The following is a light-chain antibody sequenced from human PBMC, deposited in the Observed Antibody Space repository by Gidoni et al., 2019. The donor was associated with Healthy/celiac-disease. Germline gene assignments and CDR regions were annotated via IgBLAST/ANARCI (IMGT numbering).Light chain of an antibody. J-gene: IGKJ2*01. CDR2: LGS. CDR1: QSLLHSNGYKY. Sequence: DIVMTQSPLSLPVTPGEPASISCRSSQSLLHSNGYKYLDWYLQKPGQSPQLLIYLGSNRASGVPDRFSGSGSGTDFTLKISRVEAEDVGVYYFMQALQTPYTFXXXTKLEIK. V-gene: IGKV2-28*01. CDR3: MQALQTPYT.